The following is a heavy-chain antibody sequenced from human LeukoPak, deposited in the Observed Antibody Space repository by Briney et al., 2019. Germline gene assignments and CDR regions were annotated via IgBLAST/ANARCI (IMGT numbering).Heavy chain of an antibody. J-gene: IGHJ4*02. CDR2: INHSGST. V-gene: IGHV4-34*01. D-gene: IGHD6-19*01. Sequence: PSETLSLTCAVYGGSFSGYYWSWIRQPPGKGLEWIGEINHSGSTNYNPSLKSRVTISVDTSKNQFSLKLSSVTAADTAVYYCARGRTYCSGWSRSLLDYWGQGTLVTVSS. CDR3: ARGRTYCSGWSRSLLDY. CDR1: GGSFSGYY.